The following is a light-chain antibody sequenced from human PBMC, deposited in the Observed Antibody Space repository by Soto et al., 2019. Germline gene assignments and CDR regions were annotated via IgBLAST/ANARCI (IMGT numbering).Light chain of an antibody. CDR1: QSVTSDY. CDR2: GAS. J-gene: IGKJ4*01. V-gene: IGKV3D-20*02. Sequence: EIVLTQSPGTLSLSPGERATLSCRASQSVTSDYLAWYQQKPGQAPRLLISGASGRATGIPDRFSGSGSGTDFTLTISSLEPEDFAVYYCQQGSNWPPGLTFGGGTKVDIK. CDR3: QQGSNWPPGLT.